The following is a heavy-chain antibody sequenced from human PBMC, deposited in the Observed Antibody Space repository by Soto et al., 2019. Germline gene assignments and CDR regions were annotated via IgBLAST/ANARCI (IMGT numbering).Heavy chain of an antibody. CDR3: ARHKEVLVASLSYGLDV. CDR1: NDSISSSRYY. D-gene: IGHD2-2*01. CDR2: IYYTGDT. J-gene: IGHJ6*02. V-gene: IGHV4-39*01. Sequence: QVQLQESGPGLVKPSETLSLTCSVSNDSISSSRYYWGWIRQPPGKGLEWIGSIYYTGDTYYNPSLKSRVTISVDTSKNQLSLKLTSVTAADTSVYFCARHKEVLVASLSYGLDVWGQGTTVTVSS.